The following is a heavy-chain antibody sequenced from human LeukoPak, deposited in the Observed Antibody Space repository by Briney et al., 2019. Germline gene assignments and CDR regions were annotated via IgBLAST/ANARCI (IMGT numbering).Heavy chain of an antibody. CDR2: LRYDGSNK. V-gene: IGHV3-30*02. D-gene: IGHD3-10*01. CDR1: GFTFSTYG. CDR3: ARGHYSSGSGSYGTVLYGFDI. Sequence: PGGSLRLSCAASGFTFSTYGMHWVRQAPGKGLEWVSFLRYDGSNKYYADSVKGRFTISRDNSKNTLYLQMNSLRAEDTAVYYCARGHYSSGSGSYGTVLYGFDIWGQGTMVTVSS. J-gene: IGHJ3*02.